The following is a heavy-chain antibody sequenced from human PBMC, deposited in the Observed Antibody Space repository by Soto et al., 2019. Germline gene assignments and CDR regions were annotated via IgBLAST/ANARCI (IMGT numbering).Heavy chain of an antibody. V-gene: IGHV3-53*01. CDR1: GFTVSSNY. CDR2: IFGGGSI. CDR3: ARGGVVVPAATYYFDY. Sequence: EVQLVESGGGLIQPGGSLRLSCAASGFTVSSNYMTWVRQAPGTGLEWVSVIFGGGSIYHADSVKGRFTISRDNSKNTLYLQMNSLRAEDTAVYYCARGGVVVPAATYYFDYWGQGTLVTVSS. D-gene: IGHD2-2*01. J-gene: IGHJ4*02.